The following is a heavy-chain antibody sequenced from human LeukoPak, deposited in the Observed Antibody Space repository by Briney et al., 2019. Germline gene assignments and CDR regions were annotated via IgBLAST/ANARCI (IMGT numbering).Heavy chain of an antibody. CDR3: ASSPSLYGIIVY. CDR2: MNPNSGNT. V-gene: IGHV1-8*01. Sequence: GASVKVSCKASGYTFTTYDINWVRQATGQGLEWMGWMNPNSGNTGYTQKFQGRVTMTRNTSISTAYMELSSLRSEDTAVYYCASSPSLYGIIVYWGQGTLVTVSS. J-gene: IGHJ4*02. CDR1: GYTFTTYD. D-gene: IGHD4-17*01.